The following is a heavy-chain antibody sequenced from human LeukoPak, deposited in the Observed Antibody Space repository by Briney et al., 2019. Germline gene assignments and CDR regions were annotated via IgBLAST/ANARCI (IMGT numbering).Heavy chain of an antibody. Sequence: PSETLSLTCTISGGSVSDYYWSWIRQSPGKGLEWIGYIYHTGSTSYSPSLKSRVTISADTSQNQFSLKLSSVTAADTAVYYCARGGGFGNYDFWSGYLPSTRYFDYWGQGTLVTVSS. J-gene: IGHJ4*02. D-gene: IGHD3-3*01. CDR2: IYHTGST. CDR3: ARGGGFGNYDFWSGYLPSTRYFDY. V-gene: IGHV4-59*02. CDR1: GGSVSDYY.